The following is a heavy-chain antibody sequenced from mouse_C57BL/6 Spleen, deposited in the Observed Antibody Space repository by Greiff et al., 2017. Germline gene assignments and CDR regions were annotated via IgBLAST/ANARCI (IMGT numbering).Heavy chain of an antibody. J-gene: IGHJ4*01. V-gene: IGHV1-82*01. D-gene: IGHD2-3*01. Sequence: ESGPELVKPGASVKISCKASGYAFSSSWMNWVKQRPGKGLEWIGRIYPGDGDTNSNGKFKGKATLTADKSSSTAYMQLSSLTSEDSAVYFCANGYYDYAMDYWGQGTSVTVSS. CDR3: ANGYYDYAMDY. CDR2: IYPGDGDT. CDR1: GYAFSSSW.